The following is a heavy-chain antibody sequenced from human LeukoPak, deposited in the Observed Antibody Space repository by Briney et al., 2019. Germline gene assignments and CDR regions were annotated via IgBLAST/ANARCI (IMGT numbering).Heavy chain of an antibody. Sequence: AASVKVSCTASGYTFTSYGINWVRQAPGQGLEWVGWISPYNGNTNSAQKLQGRVTMTTDTSTTTAYMELRSLRSDDTAVYYCARTPRGLPSFNWFDPWGQGTLVTVSS. J-gene: IGHJ5*02. CDR1: GYTFTSYG. V-gene: IGHV1-18*01. CDR3: ARTPRGLPSFNWFDP. D-gene: IGHD3-10*01. CDR2: ISPYNGNT.